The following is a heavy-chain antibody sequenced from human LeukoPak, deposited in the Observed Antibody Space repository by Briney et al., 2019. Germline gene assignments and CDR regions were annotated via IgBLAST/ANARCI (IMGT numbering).Heavy chain of an antibody. J-gene: IGHJ2*01. CDR1: GFTFSSYG. CDR2: IWYDGSNK. CDR3: AKSYDNHNWYFHL. Sequence: PGRSLRLSCAASGFTFSSYGMHWVRQAPDKGLEWVAVIWYDGSNKYYADSVKGRFTISRDNSKNTLYLQMNSLRADDTAVYYCAKSYDNHNWYFHLWGRGTLVTVSS. V-gene: IGHV3-33*06. D-gene: IGHD3-10*01.